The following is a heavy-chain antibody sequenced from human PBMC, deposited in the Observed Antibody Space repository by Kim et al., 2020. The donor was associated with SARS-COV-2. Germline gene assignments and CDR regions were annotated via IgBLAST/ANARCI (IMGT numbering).Heavy chain of an antibody. CDR2: FDPEDGET. V-gene: IGHV1-24*01. D-gene: IGHD3-22*01. CDR1: GYTLTELS. CDR3: ATGPRGYYDSSGYPFDP. Sequence: ASVKVSCKLSGYTLTELSMHWVRQAPGKGLEWMGGFDPEDGETIYAQKFQGRVTMTEDTSTDTAYMELSSLRSEDTAVYYCATGPRGYYDSSGYPFDPWGQGTLVTVSS. J-gene: IGHJ5*02.